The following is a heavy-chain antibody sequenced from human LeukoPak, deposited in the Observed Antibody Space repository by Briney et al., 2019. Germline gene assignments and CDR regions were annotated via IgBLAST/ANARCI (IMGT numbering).Heavy chain of an antibody. CDR2: IHYTGST. CDR1: GGSISNYY. CDR3: ARTTAGYFDL. D-gene: IGHD1-1*01. V-gene: IGHV4-59*01. J-gene: IGHJ4*02. Sequence: SETLSLTCTVSGGSISNYYWSWIRQPPGKGLEWIGYIHYTGSTTYNPSLKSRVTISLDASENQVSLRLNSVAAADTAVYYCARTTAGYFDLWGQGTLVTVSS.